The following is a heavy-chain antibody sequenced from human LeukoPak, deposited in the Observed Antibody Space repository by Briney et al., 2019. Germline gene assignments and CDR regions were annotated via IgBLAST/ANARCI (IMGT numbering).Heavy chain of an antibody. CDR1: GYTLTELS. CDR2: FDPEDGET. CDR3: ARPPRRDGYNPLDY. J-gene: IGHJ4*02. V-gene: IGHV1-24*01. Sequence: ASVKVSCTVSGYTLTELSMHWVRQAPGKGLEWMGGFDPEDGETIYAQKFQGRVTMTEDTSTGTAYMELSSLRSEDTAVYYCARPPRRDGYNPLDYWGQGTLVTVSS. D-gene: IGHD5-24*01.